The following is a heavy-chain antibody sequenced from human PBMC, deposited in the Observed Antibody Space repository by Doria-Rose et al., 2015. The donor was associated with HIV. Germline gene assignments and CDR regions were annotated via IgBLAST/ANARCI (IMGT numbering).Heavy chain of an antibody. Sequence: QESGPVLVKPTETLTLTCTVSGVSLSSPGMGVSWISQPPGTALEWLATNFSDDERSYQTALKSRLTISRGTSKSQVVLTMTDMDPVDTATYYCARIKSSRWYHKYYFDFWGQGTLVIVSA. V-gene: IGHV2-26*01. CDR2: NFSDDER. CDR3: ARIKSSRWYHKYYFDF. J-gene: IGHJ4*02. CDR1: GVSLSSPGMG. D-gene: IGHD6-13*01.